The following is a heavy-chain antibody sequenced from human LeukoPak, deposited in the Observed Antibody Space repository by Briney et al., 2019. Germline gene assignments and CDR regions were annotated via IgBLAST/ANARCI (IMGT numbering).Heavy chain of an antibody. V-gene: IGHV3-30-3*01. CDR1: GFTFSTYT. J-gene: IGHJ5*02. Sequence: GGSLRLSCAASGFTFSTYTMHWVRQAPGKGLEWVTVISYDGSIKSYADSVKGRFTISRDNSKNTLYLQVNSLRAEDTAVYYCAKEPASSGWFDPWGQGTLVTVSS. D-gene: IGHD6-19*01. CDR2: ISYDGSIK. CDR3: AKEPASSGWFDP.